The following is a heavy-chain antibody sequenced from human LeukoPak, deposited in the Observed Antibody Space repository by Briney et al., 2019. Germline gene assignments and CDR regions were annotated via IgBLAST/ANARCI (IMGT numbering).Heavy chain of an antibody. Sequence: GGSLRLSCAASGFTLSNYWMLWVRQAPGKGLEGVANIDQDGSEINYVESVTGRFIISRDNARSSVYLQMSNLRAEDTAVYFCGNYLNQRDQDGPRLQWWGQGTVVTVSS. D-gene: IGHD4-11*01. CDR1: GFTLSNYW. J-gene: IGHJ4*02. CDR3: GNYLNQRDQDGPRLQW. CDR2: IDQDGSEI. V-gene: IGHV3-7*01.